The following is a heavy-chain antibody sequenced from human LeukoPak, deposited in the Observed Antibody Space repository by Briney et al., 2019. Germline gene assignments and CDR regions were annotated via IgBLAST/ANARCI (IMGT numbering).Heavy chain of an antibody. V-gene: IGHV3-33*01. CDR2: IWYDGSNK. J-gene: IGHJ4*02. Sequence: GGSLRPSLAAAAFTFISNGMHWVSPPPGKGRGWGAVIWYDGSNKYYADSVKGRFTISRDNSKNTLYLQMNSLRAEDTAVYYCARDQTRAFDYWGQGTLVTVSS. D-gene: IGHD4-23*01. CDR3: ARDQTRAFDY. CDR1: AFTFISNG.